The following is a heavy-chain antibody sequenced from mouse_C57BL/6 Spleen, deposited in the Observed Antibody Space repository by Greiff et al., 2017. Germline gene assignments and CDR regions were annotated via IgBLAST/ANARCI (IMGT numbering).Heavy chain of an antibody. CDR2: ISSGGSYT. D-gene: IGHD2-1*01. CDR1: GFTFSSYG. Sequence: EVKLVESGGDLVKPGGSLKLSCAASGFTFSSYGMSWVRQTPDQRLEWVATISSGGSYTYYPDSVKGRFTISRDNAKNTLYLQMSSLKSEDTAMYYCASLYYGNYGGGAMDYWGEGASVTVSS. J-gene: IGHJ4*01. V-gene: IGHV5-6*02. CDR3: ASLYYGNYGGGAMDY.